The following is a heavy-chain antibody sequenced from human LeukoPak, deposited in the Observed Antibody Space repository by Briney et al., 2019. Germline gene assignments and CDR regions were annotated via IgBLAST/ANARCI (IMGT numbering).Heavy chain of an antibody. CDR1: GYSIGSGYY. V-gene: IGHV4-38-2*01. CDR3: ATRPQYPPPGVYYFDY. J-gene: IGHJ4*02. Sequence: PSETLSLTCAVSGYSIGSGYYWGWIRQPPGKGLEWIGSIYHSGSTYYNPSLKSRVTISVDTSKNQFSLKLSSVTAADTAVYYCATRPQYPPPGVYYFDYWGQGTLVTVSS. D-gene: IGHD4-11*01. CDR2: IYHSGST.